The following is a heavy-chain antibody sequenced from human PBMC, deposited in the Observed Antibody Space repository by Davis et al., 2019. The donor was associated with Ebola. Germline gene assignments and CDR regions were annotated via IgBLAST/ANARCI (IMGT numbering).Heavy chain of an antibody. CDR2: INHSGST. V-gene: IGHV4-34*01. D-gene: IGHD5-24*01. Sequence: SETLSLTCAVYGGSFSGYYWSWIRQPPGKGLEWIGEINHSGSTNYNPSLKSRVTISVDTSKNQFSLKLSSVTAADTAVYYCARDQGWLQLGYFDYWGQGTLVTVSS. J-gene: IGHJ4*02. CDR3: ARDQGWLQLGYFDY. CDR1: GGSFSGYY.